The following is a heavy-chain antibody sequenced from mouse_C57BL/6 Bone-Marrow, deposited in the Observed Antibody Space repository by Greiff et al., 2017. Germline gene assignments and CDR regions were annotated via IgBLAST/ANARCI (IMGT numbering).Heavy chain of an antibody. D-gene: IGHD1-1*01. CDR1: GYTFTSYW. J-gene: IGHJ1*03. CDR3: AREGYYCSSDYWYFDV. Sequence: QVQLQQPGAELVKPGASVKLSCKASGYTFTSYWMQWVKQRPGQGLEWIGEIDPSDSYNTSNPKFKGKAPFNVDTSSSKASMQLSSLTSEDSAVYYCAREGYYCSSDYWYFDVGGTGTTVTVSS. V-gene: IGHV1-50*01. CDR2: IDPSDSYN.